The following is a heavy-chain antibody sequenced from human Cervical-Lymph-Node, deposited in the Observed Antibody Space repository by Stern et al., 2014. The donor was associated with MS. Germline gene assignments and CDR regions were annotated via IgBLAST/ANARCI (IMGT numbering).Heavy chain of an antibody. V-gene: IGHV4-34*01. CDR2: INHSGST. CDR3: ARNPSADWYFDL. J-gene: IGHJ2*01. Sequence: QVQLQQWGAGLLKPSETLSLTCAVYGGSFSGYYWSWIRQPPGKGLEWIGEINHSGSTNYNPSLKSRVTISVDTSKNQFSLKLSSVTAADTAVYYCARNPSADWYFDLWGRGTLVTVSS. CDR1: GGSFSGYY.